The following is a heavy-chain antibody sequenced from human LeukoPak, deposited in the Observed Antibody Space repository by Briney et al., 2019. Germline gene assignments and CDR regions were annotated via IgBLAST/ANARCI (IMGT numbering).Heavy chain of an antibody. V-gene: IGHV3-21*01. D-gene: IGHD3-16*01. CDR2: ISGSSYI. CDR1: GFPFSGYS. CDR3: ARDWGGDGVFDY. Sequence: GGSLRLSCAASGFPFSGYSMNWVRQAPGKGLEWVSSISGSSYIYYADSVKGRFTISRDNAKNSLYLQVNSLRAEDTAVYYCARDWGGDGVFDYWGQGTLVTVSS. J-gene: IGHJ4*02.